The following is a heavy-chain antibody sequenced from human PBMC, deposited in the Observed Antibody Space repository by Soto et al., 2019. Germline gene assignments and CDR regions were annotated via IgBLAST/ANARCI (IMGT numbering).Heavy chain of an antibody. J-gene: IGHJ4*02. D-gene: IGHD3-10*01. V-gene: IGHV4-59*08. Sequence: SETLSLTCAVSGGSINSYYLSWIRQPPGKGLEWIGYIYYSGNTNSNPSLKSRVTISVDTSKNQFSLKLSSVTAADTAVYYCARQKSYYPGAYYFDYWGQGTLVTVSS. CDR1: GGSINSYY. CDR3: ARQKSYYPGAYYFDY. CDR2: IYYSGNT.